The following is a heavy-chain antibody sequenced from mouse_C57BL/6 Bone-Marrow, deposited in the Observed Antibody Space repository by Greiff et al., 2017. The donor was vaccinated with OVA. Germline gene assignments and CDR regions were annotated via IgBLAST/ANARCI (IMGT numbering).Heavy chain of an antibody. CDR3: ARHSNYYGIAMDY. CDR1: GYTFTSYW. Sequence: QVQLQQPGAELVMPGASVKLSCKASGYTFTSYWMHWVKQRPGQGLEWIGEIDPSDSYTNYNQKFKGKSTLTVDKSSSTAYMQLSSLTSEDSAVYYCARHSNYYGIAMDYWGQGTSVTVSS. J-gene: IGHJ4*01. CDR2: IDPSDSYT. V-gene: IGHV1-69*01. D-gene: IGHD1-1*01.